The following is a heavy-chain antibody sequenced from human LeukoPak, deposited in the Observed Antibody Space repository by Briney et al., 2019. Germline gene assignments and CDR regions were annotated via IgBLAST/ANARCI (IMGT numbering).Heavy chain of an antibody. CDR1: GASISSYY. V-gene: IGHV4-4*07. J-gene: IGHJ4*02. CDR3: ARDQGSGDESYFDY. D-gene: IGHD7-27*01. CDR2: IYTGGNT. Sequence: SETLSLTCTVSGASISSYYWSWIRQPAGKGLEWIGRIYTGGNTKYNPSLKSRVTMSVDTSKNQFSLKVSSVTAADTAVYYCARDQGSGDESYFDYWGQGTLATVSS.